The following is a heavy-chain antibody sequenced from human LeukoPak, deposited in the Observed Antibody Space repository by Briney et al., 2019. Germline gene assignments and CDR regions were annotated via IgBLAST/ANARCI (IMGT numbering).Heavy chain of an antibody. J-gene: IGHJ5*01. CDR3: ARGLGMGHDSSGSDWFDS. D-gene: IGHD3-22*01. CDR2: INHSGGT. Sequence: NPSETLSLTCAVYGGTFSGYYWSWIRQTPGKGLEWIGEINHSGGTNYKSSHKSRVTISVDTSKNQLSLKVTSVTAADTAVYYCARGLGMGHDSSGSDWFDSWGQGTLVTVSS. V-gene: IGHV4-34*01. CDR1: GGTFSGYY.